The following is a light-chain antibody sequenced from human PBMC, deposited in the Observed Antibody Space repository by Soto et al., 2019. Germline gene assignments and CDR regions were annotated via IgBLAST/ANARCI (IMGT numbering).Light chain of an antibody. V-gene: IGLV1-44*01. CDR1: SSNIGSNA. CDR3: AAWDDSLNGLYV. CDR2: SNN. J-gene: IGLJ1*01. Sequence: QSVLTQPPSASGTPGQRVTISCSGGSSNIGSNAVTWYHQLPGTAPKLLIYSNNQRPSGVPDRFSGSKSGTSASLAISGLQSEDEADYYCAAWDDSLNGLYVFGTGTTLTVL.